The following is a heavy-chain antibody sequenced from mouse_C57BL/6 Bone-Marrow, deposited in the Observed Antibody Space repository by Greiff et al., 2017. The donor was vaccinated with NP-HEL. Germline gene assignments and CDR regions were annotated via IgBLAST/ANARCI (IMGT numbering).Heavy chain of an antibody. D-gene: IGHD1-1*01. CDR1: GYTFTSYW. V-gene: IGHV1-53*01. CDR3: ARRRTVVAWDYARDY. Sequence: VQLQQPGTELVKPGASVKLSCKASGYTFTSYWMHWVKQRPGQGLEWIGNINPSNGGTNYNEQFKSKATLTVDKSSSTAYMQLSSLTSEDSAVYDCARRRTVVAWDYARDYWGQGTSVTVSS. J-gene: IGHJ4*01. CDR2: INPSNGGT.